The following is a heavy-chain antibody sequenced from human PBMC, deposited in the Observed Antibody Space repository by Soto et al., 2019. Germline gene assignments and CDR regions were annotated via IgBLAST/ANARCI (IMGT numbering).Heavy chain of an antibody. J-gene: IGHJ4*02. Sequence: APVKVSCKASGYTFTSYYMHWVRQAPGQGLEWMGIINPSGGSTSYAQKFQGRVTMTRDTSTSTVYMELSSLRSEDTAVYYCARGLGVYCSSTSCSKGFDYWGQGTLVPVS. CDR1: GYTFTSYY. CDR2: INPSGGST. CDR3: ARGLGVYCSSTSCSKGFDY. D-gene: IGHD2-2*01. V-gene: IGHV1-46*01.